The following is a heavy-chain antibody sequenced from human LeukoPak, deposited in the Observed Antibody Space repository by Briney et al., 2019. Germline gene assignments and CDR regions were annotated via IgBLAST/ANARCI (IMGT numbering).Heavy chain of an antibody. CDR3: AREHYGDYVWYFDL. CDR1: GGSISSSNW. V-gene: IGHV4-4*02. J-gene: IGHJ2*01. D-gene: IGHD4-17*01. Sequence: SETLSLTCAVSGGSISSSNWWSWVRQPPGKGLEWIGEIYHSGSTSYNPSLKSRVTISVDKSKNQFSLKLSSVTAADTAVYYCAREHYGDYVWYFDLWGRGTQVTVSS. CDR2: IYHSGST.